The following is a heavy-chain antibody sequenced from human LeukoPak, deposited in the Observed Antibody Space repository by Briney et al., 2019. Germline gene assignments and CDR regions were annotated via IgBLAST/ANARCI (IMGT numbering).Heavy chain of an antibody. Sequence: GGPLRLSCAASGFTFSSYWMHWVRQAPGKGLVWVSRINSDGSSTSYADSVKGRFTISRDNAKNTLYLQMNSLRAEDTAVYYCASIGNYGDYYFDYWGQGTLVTVSS. J-gene: IGHJ4*02. CDR2: INSDGSST. CDR3: ASIGNYGDYYFDY. V-gene: IGHV3-74*01. CDR1: GFTFSSYW. D-gene: IGHD4-17*01.